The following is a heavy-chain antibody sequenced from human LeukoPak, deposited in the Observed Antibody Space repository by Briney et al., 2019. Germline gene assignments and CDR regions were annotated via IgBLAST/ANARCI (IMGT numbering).Heavy chain of an antibody. Sequence: SETLSLTCTVSGGPISSYYWSWIRQHPVKGLEWIGYIYYSGNTYYNPSLNSRSIVSLDTSKNQFSLKVSSVTAADTAVYYCARRNPVQGYFDYWGQGALVTVSS. J-gene: IGHJ4*02. CDR3: ARRNPVQGYFDY. CDR2: IYYSGNT. V-gene: IGHV4-59*06. CDR1: GGPISSYY.